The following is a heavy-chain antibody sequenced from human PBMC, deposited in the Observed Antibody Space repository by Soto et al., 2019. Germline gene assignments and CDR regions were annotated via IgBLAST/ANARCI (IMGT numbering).Heavy chain of an antibody. J-gene: IGHJ3*02. CDR3: VIGGGALEI. D-gene: IGHD1-26*01. CDR2: IKQDGSDK. Sequence: EVQLVESGGGLVQPGGSLRLSCAASGFTFSSHWMSWVRQAPGKGLEWVANIKQDGSDKHYVDSVMGRFTISRDNAKNSLYLQMNSLRAEETAVYYCVIGGGALEIWVLGTMVTVSS. V-gene: IGHV3-7*01. CDR1: GFTFSSHW.